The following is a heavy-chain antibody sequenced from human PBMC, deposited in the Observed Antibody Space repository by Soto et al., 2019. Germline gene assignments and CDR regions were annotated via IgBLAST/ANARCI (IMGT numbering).Heavy chain of an antibody. Sequence: QVQLVQSGAEVKKPGSSVKVSCKASGDTLSHYGVSWVRQVPGKGLEWMGGTTAILGTRDYAQKFQGRMTLTPEESTTTSYMELNSLTSYDTAVYYCAAGDSRATGDHWGQGTLVTVSS. J-gene: IGHJ4*02. D-gene: IGHD2-15*01. CDR3: AAGDSRATGDH. V-gene: IGHV1-69*01. CDR2: TTAILGTR. CDR1: GDTLSHYG.